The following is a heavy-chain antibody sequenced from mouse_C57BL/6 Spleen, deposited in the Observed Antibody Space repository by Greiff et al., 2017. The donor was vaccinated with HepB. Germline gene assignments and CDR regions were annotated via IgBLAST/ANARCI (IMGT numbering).Heavy chain of an antibody. D-gene: IGHD2-5*01. CDR1: GYTFTDYE. CDR2: IDPETGGT. J-gene: IGHJ2*01. V-gene: IGHV1-15*01. CDR3: TPYSNYEGY. Sequence: VQLQQSGAELVRPGASVTLSCKASGYTFTDYEMHWVKQTPVHGLEWIGAIDPETGGTAYNQKFKGKAILTADKSSSTDYMELRSLTSEDSAVYYCTPYSNYEGYWGQGTTLTVSS.